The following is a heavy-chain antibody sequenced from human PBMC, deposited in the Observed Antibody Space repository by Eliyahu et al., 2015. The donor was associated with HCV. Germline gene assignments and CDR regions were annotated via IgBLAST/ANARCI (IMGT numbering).Heavy chain of an antibody. D-gene: IGHD5-24*01. J-gene: IGHJ4*02. Sequence: QVQLQQWGAGLLKPSETLSLXCGVNXGTFSDYYWTWIRQPPGKGLEWIGEXNHSGSTNHNPSLTGRVSISVDTSKNQFSLRLTSVTAADTAVYYCARVPDGYNWADYWGQGTLVTVSS. CDR2: XNHSGST. V-gene: IGHV4-34*02. CDR1: XGTFSDYY. CDR3: ARVPDGYNWADY.